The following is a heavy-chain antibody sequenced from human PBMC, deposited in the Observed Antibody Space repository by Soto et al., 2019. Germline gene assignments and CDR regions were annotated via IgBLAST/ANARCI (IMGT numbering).Heavy chain of an antibody. J-gene: IGHJ5*02. V-gene: IGHV4-59*01. CDR2: IYYSGST. CDR3: ARGGVAAAGTWSWFDP. CDR1: GGSISSYY. D-gene: IGHD6-13*01. Sequence: SETLSLTCTVSGGSISSYYWSWIRQPPGKGLEWIGYIYYSGSTNYNPSLKSRVTISVDTSKNQFSLKLSSVTAADTAVYYCARGGVAAAGTWSWFDPWGQGTLVTVSS.